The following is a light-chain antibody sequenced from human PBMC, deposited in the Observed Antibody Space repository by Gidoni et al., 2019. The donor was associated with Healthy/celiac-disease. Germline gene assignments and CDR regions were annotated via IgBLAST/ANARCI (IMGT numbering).Light chain of an antibody. V-gene: IGKV2-28*01. J-gene: IGKJ2*02. Sequence: IVLTQSPLSLPVTPAEPASISCRSSKSPLHSNGYNYLDWYLQKPGQSPQLLIDLGSNRASGVPDRFSGSGSGTDFTLKISRLEAEDVGVYYCMQAKQTPRTFGQGTKLEIK. CDR2: LGS. CDR3: MQAKQTPRT. CDR1: KSPLHSNGYNY.